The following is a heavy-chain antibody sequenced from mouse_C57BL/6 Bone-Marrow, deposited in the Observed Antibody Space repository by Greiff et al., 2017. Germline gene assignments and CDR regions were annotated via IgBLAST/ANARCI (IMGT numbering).Heavy chain of an antibody. CDR1: GYTFTSYW. CDR2: INPSSGYT. V-gene: IGHV1-7*01. CDR3: ARPLYSLFDY. Sequence: VQLVESGAELAKPGASVKLSCKASGYTFTSYWMHWVKQRPGQGLEWIGYINPSSGYTKYNQKFKDKATLTADKSSSTAYKQLSSRTYEDSAVYYCARPLYSLFDYWGQGTTLTVSS. D-gene: IGHD6-1*01. J-gene: IGHJ2*01.